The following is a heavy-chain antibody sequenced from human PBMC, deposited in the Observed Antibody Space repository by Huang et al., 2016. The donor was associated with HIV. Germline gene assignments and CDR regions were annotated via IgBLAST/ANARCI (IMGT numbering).Heavy chain of an antibody. D-gene: IGHD5-18*01. CDR3: ARPSDAAMIRDYYYPMDV. CDR2: IIPSFNTT. CDR1: GGTFSTFG. Sequence: QVQLVQSEAEVKKPGSSVKVSCKASGGTFSTFGLSWVRQASGRGLGGMAGIIPSFNTTYSAQKSQGRVTLTADESTNTASMELNSLTFEDTAVYYCARPSDAAMIRDYYYPMDVWGQGTTVTVS. J-gene: IGHJ6*02. V-gene: IGHV1-69*01.